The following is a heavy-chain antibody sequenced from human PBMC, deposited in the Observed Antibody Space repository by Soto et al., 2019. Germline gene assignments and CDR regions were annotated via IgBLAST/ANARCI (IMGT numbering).Heavy chain of an antibody. Sequence: QLQLQESGPGLVKPSETLSLTCTVSGGSISSSTYHWAWIRQPPGKGLEWIASIYYIGTTYYSPSLKSRVTISVYTSKNHFSLKLSSVTAADTAVYYCSRERESASEHWGQGTLVTVSS. V-gene: IGHV4-39*02. CDR2: IYYIGTT. CDR1: GGSISSSTYH. CDR3: SRERESASEH. J-gene: IGHJ4*02.